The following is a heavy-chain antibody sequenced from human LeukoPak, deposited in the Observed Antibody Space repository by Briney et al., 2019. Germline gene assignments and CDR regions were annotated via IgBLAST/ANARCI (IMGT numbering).Heavy chain of an antibody. D-gene: IGHD6-19*01. J-gene: IGHJ4*02. V-gene: IGHV5-51*01. CDR2: MYLGDSET. CDR3: VRHEGSISGWPFDY. CDR1: GYSFTNYW. Sequence: GEPLKISCKGSGYSFTNYWIGWVRQMPGKGLEWMGIMYLGDSETRYSPSFQGQVTISADKSISTVYLQWSSLKASDTAMYYCVRHEGSISGWPFDYWGQGTLVTVSS.